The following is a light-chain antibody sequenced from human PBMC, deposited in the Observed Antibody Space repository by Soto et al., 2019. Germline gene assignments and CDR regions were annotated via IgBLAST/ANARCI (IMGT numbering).Light chain of an antibody. J-gene: IGLJ7*01. CDR3: SSFAGSNNWV. CDR1: SSDVGADNY. CDR2: EIS. V-gene: IGLV2-8*01. Sequence: QSALTQPPSASGSPGQSVTISCTGASSDVGADNYVSWYQQHPGKAPKLMIYEISKRPSGVPDRFSGSKSGNTASLTVSGLQAEDEADYYCSSFAGSNNWVLGGGTQLTVL.